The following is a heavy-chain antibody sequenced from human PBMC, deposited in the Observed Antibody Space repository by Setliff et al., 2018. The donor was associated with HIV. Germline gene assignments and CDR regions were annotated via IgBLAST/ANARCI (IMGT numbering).Heavy chain of an antibody. J-gene: IGHJ4*02. CDR2: IYYSGNP. CDR3: ARGFDYAQRPPLYYFDY. CDR1: GGSISSGYYY. Sequence: TLSLTCTVSGGSISSGYYYWSWIRQHPGKGLEWIGYIYYSGNPFYNPSLRSRVTISLDTSKNQFSLKLSSVTTADTAVYYCARGFDYAQRPPLYYFDYWGQGTRVTVSS. V-gene: IGHV4-31*02. D-gene: IGHD2-2*01.